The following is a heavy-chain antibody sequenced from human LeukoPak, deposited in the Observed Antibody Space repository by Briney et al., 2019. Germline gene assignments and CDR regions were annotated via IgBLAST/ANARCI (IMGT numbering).Heavy chain of an antibody. D-gene: IGHD6-6*01. CDR2: ISGSGGST. Sequence: PGGSLRLSCAASGFTFSSYAMSWVRQAPGKGLEWVSAISGSGGSTYYADSVKGRFTISRDNSKNTLYLQMNSLRAEDTAVYYCGRPMAARPYYYYYMDVWGKGTTVTVSS. J-gene: IGHJ6*03. V-gene: IGHV3-23*01. CDR1: GFTFSSYA. CDR3: GRPMAARPYYYYYMDV.